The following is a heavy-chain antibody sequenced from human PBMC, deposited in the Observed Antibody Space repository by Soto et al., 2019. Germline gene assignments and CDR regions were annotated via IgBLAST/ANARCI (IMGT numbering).Heavy chain of an antibody. J-gene: IGHJ6*02. V-gene: IGHV5-10-1*01. CDR3: ARRVYSYGFDYYYGMDV. CDR2: IDPSDSYT. D-gene: IGHD5-18*01. Sequence: GESLKISCKGSGYSFTSYWISWVRQMPGKGLEWMGRIDPSDSYTNYSPSFQGHVTISADKSISTAYLQWSSLKASDTAMYYCARRVYSYGFDYYYGMDVWGQGTTVTVSS. CDR1: GYSFTSYW.